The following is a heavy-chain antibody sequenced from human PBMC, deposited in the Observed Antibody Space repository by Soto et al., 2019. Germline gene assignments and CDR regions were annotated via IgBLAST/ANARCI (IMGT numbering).Heavy chain of an antibody. J-gene: IGHJ4*02. CDR3: QKGPRSRGFDY. V-gene: IGHV1-8*01. CDR1: GYAFTSDD. CDR2: MNPNNGNT. Sequence: QVQLVQSGAEVKKPGASVKISCKASGYAFTSDDFNWVRQATGQGREWMGWMNPNNGNTAYAQKFQGRVTMTRDTSISTAQLELSSLAFADPAVYSCQKGPRSRGFDYWGQGTLVPVSS. D-gene: IGHD3-10*01.